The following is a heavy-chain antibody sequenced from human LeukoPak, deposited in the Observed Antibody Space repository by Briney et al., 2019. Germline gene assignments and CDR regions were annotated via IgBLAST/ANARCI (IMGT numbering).Heavy chain of an antibody. CDR2: ISGSGGST. CDR1: GFTFSSYA. D-gene: IGHD2/OR15-2a*01. CDR3: AKFNKNFLSAFDI. J-gene: IGHJ3*02. V-gene: IGHV3-23*01. Sequence: PGRSLRLSCAASGFTFSSYAMSWVRQAPGKGLEWVSAISGSGGSTYYADSVKGRFTISRDNSKNTLYLQMNSLRAEDTAVYYCAKFNKNFLSAFDIWGQGTMVTVSS.